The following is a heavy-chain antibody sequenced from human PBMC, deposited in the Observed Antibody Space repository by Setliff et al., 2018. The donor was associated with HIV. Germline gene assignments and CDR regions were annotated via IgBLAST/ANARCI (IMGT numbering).Heavy chain of an antibody. V-gene: IGHV5-51*01. Sequence: GESLKISCKASGYSFKTYWIGWVRQMPGKGLEWMGIIYPADSDTRYSPSFQGQVTISADKANRTVYLQWRSLKTSDTAMYYCARHLSPGGSGWYPDYFDYWGQGTLVTVSS. D-gene: IGHD6-19*01. CDR1: GYSFKTYW. J-gene: IGHJ4*02. CDR3: ARHLSPGGSGWYPDYFDY. CDR2: IYPADSDT.